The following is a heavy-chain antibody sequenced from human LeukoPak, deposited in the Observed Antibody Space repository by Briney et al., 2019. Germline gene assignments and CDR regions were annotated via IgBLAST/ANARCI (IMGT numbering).Heavy chain of an antibody. J-gene: IGHJ4*02. CDR3: ARGSRWLGDY. D-gene: IGHD5-24*01. V-gene: IGHV1-46*01. CDR1: GYRFTSYY. Sequence: GASVKVSCKASGYRFTSYYMHWIRQAPGQGLEWMGVINTSGGSTSYEQKFQDRVTMTRDTSTSTVYMELNSLRSEDTAVYYCARGSRWLGDYWGQGTLVTVSS. CDR2: INTSGGST.